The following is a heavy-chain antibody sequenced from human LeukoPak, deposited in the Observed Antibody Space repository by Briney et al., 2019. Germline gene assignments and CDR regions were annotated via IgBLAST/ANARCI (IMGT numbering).Heavy chain of an antibody. Sequence: ASVKVSFKASGYTFTIYGISWVRQAPGQGLEWMGWISAYNGNTNYAQKLQGRVTMTTDTSTSTAYMELRSLRSDDTAVYYCARVEIFGVVIIPFDYWGQGTLVTVSS. J-gene: IGHJ4*02. D-gene: IGHD3-3*01. CDR3: ARVEIFGVVIIPFDY. CDR2: ISAYNGNT. V-gene: IGHV1-18*01. CDR1: GYTFTIYG.